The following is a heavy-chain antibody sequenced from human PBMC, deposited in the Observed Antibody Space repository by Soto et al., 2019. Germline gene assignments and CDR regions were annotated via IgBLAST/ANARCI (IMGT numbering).Heavy chain of an antibody. CDR1: GFTFSSYG. V-gene: IGHV3-30*03. CDR3: ARDGGSYGAFDI. D-gene: IGHD1-26*01. CDR2: ISYDGSNK. Sequence: GGSLRLSCAASGFTFSSYGMHWVRQAPGKGLEWVAVISYDGSNKYYADSVKGRFTISRDNSKNTLYLQMNSLRAEDTAVYYCARDGGSYGAFDIWGQGTMVTVSS. J-gene: IGHJ3*02.